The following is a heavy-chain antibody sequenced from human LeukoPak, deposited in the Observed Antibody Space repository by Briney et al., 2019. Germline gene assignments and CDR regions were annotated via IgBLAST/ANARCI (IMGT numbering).Heavy chain of an antibody. CDR1: GITFSSYA. CDR3: AKDSGSYPYYYYYMDV. CDR2: ISGSGGST. D-gene: IGHD3-10*01. Sequence: AGTLRLSCAASGITFSSYAMSWVRQAPGKGLEWVSAISGSGGSTYYADSVKGRFTITRDNSKNTLYLQMNSLRAEDTAVYYRAKDSGSYPYYYYYMDVWGKGTTVTVSS. J-gene: IGHJ6*03. V-gene: IGHV3-23*01.